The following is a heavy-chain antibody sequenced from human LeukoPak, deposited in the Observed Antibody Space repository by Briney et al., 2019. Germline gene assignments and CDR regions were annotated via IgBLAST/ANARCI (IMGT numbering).Heavy chain of an antibody. CDR1: GYTLTELS. V-gene: IGHV1-24*01. Sequence: ASVKVSCKVSGYTLTELSMHWVRQAPGKGLEWMGGFDPEDDETIYAQKFQGRVTMTEDTSTDTAYMELSSLRSEDTAVYYCATATQARDGQWLNWFDPWGQGTLVTVSS. CDR2: FDPEDDET. J-gene: IGHJ5*02. CDR3: ATATQARDGQWLNWFDP. D-gene: IGHD6-19*01.